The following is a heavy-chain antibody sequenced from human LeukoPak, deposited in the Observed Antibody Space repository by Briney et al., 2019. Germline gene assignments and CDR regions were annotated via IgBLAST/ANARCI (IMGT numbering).Heavy chain of an antibody. Sequence: GGSLRLAFAASGFIFNNYVMNWVRQAPGKGLEWVGRIKSKTDGGTTDYAAPVEGRFTISRDESKNTLYLHMSSLKTEDTAVYYCTTVFSVALWFGELYWGQGTLVTVSS. J-gene: IGHJ4*02. V-gene: IGHV3-15*01. CDR2: IKSKTDGGTT. CDR1: GFIFNNYV. D-gene: IGHD3-10*01. CDR3: TTVFSVALWFGELY.